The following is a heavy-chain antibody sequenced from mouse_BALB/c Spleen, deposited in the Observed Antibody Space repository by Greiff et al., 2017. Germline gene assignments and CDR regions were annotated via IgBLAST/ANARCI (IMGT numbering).Heavy chain of an antibody. CDR1: GFTFSSFG. CDR3: ARSPLLPHYFDY. V-gene: IGHV5-17*02. Sequence: EVQRVESGGGLVQPGGSRKLSCAASGFTFSSFGMHWVRQAPEKGLEWVAYISSGSSTIYYADTVKGRFTISRDNPKNTLFLQMTSLRSEDTAMYYCARSPLLPHYFDYWGQGTTLTVSS. D-gene: IGHD1-1*01. CDR2: ISSGSSTI. J-gene: IGHJ2*01.